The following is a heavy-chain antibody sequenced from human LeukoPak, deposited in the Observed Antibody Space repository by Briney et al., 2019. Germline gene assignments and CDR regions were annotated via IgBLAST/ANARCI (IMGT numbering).Heavy chain of an antibody. CDR3: ARNSALDY. Sequence: PGRSLRLSCSASGFTFSSYDMHWVRQAPGKGLEGVAVMWSDGSNKYHADSVKGRFTISRDNSKNTLYLQMNSLRAEDTAVYYCARNSALDYWGQGTLVTVSS. CDR1: GFTFSSYD. D-gene: IGHD2/OR15-2a*01. V-gene: IGHV3-33*01. J-gene: IGHJ4*02. CDR2: MWSDGSNK.